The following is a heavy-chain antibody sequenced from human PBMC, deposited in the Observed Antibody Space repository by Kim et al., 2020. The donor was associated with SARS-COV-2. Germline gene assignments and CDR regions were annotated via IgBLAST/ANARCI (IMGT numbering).Heavy chain of an antibody. J-gene: IGHJ6*02. CDR3: AKGVAAAGYYGLDV. D-gene: IGHD6-13*01. Sequence: GDAVRGRFTISRDNSKRTGYLEMNSLRVDDTAVYYCAKGVAAAGYYGLDVWGQGTAVIVSS. V-gene: IGHV3-33*06.